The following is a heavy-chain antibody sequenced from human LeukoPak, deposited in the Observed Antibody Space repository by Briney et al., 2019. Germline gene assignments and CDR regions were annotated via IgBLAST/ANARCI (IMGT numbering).Heavy chain of an antibody. CDR3: ARARGSSWTGYYFDY. J-gene: IGHJ4*02. CDR2: ISSNGGST. CDR1: GFTFSSYA. D-gene: IGHD6-13*01. Sequence: PGGSLRLSCAASGFTFSSYAMHWVRQAPGKGLEYVSAISSNGGSTYYANSVKGRFTISRDNSKNTLYLQMGSLRAEDMAVYYCARARGSSWTGYYFDYWGQGTLVTVSS. V-gene: IGHV3-64*01.